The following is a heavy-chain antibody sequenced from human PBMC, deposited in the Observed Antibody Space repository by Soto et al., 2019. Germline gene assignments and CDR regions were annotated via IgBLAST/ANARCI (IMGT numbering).Heavy chain of an antibody. Sequence: GGSLRLSCAASGFTFSSYGMHWVRQAPGKGLEWVAVISYDGSNKYYADSVKGRFTISRDNSKNTLYLQMNSLRAEDTAVYYCAKDPSVLYSSYDYVGGSDYYYYGVDFWGQGTTVTLPS. CDR2: ISYDGSNK. CDR1: GFTFSSYG. J-gene: IGHJ6*02. D-gene: IGHD5-12*01. V-gene: IGHV3-30*18. CDR3: AKDPSVLYSSYDYVGGSDYYYYGVDF.